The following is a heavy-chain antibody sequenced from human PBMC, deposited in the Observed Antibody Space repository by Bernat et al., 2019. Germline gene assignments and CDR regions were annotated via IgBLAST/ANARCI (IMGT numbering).Heavy chain of an antibody. J-gene: IGHJ4*02. CDR1: GFTFSSYA. CDR3: ASLGYSGYDPPFDY. CDR2: ISSNGGST. Sequence: EVQLVESGGGLVQPGGSLRLSCAASGFTFSSYAMHWVRQAPGKGLEYVSAISSNGGSTYYANSVKGRFTISRDNSKNTLYLQMGSLRAEDMAVYYCASLGYSGYDPPFDYWGQGTLVTVSS. V-gene: IGHV3-64*01. D-gene: IGHD5-12*01.